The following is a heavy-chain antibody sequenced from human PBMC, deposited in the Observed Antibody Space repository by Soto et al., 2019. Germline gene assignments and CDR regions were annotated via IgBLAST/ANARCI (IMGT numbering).Heavy chain of an antibody. Sequence: PSQTLSLTCAISGDSVSSSSAFWNWIRQSPSRGLEWLGRTYYRSKWYNDYAVSVKSRITINPDTSKNQFSLQLNSVTPEDTAVYYCARATQYSTIWYLRFDPWGQGTLVTVSS. J-gene: IGHJ5*02. CDR2: TYYRSKWYN. CDR1: GDSVSSSSAF. D-gene: IGHD6-13*01. V-gene: IGHV6-1*01. CDR3: ARATQYSTIWYLRFDP.